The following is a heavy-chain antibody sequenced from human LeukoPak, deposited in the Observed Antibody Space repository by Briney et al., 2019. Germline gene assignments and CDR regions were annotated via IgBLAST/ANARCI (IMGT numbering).Heavy chain of an antibody. V-gene: IGHV3-23*01. CDR2: ISGSGGST. J-gene: IGHJ4*02. D-gene: IGHD2-2*01. CDR3: VKDRCDRTTCPEV. Sequence: GGSLRLSCTASGFTFSTYAMSWVCQAPGEGLEWVSGISGSGGSTYYTDSVKGRFTISRDNSKNTLHLQMSSLRAGDTALYYCVKDRCDRTTCPEVWGQGTLVTVSS. CDR1: GFTFSTYA.